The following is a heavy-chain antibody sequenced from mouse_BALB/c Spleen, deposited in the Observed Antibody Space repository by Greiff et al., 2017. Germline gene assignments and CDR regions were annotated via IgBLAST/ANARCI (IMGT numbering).Heavy chain of an antibody. J-gene: IGHJ3*01. V-gene: IGHV1S81*02. CDR3: ARGGLRTWFAY. D-gene: IGHD2-4*01. CDR1: GYTFTSYR. Sequence: QVQLQQPGAELVKPGASVKLSCKASGYTFTSYRMHWVKQRPGQGLEWIGEINPSNGRTNYNEKFKSKATLTVDKSSSTAYMQLSSLTSEDSAVYYCARGGLRTWFAYWGQGTLVTVSA. CDR2: INPSNGRT.